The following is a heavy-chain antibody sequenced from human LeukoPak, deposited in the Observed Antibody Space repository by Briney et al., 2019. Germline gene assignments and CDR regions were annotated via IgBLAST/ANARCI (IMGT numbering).Heavy chain of an antibody. D-gene: IGHD3-3*01. V-gene: IGHV3-7*02. CDR1: GFTFSSNW. Sequence: PGGSLRLSCGASGFTFSSNWMTWVRQAPGKGLEWVANIKQDGSEKNYVDSVKGRLTISRDNAKNSLYLQMNSLRAEDTAVYYCARQRFGDVWGKGTTVTVSS. CDR2: IKQDGSEK. J-gene: IGHJ6*04. CDR3: ARQRFGDV.